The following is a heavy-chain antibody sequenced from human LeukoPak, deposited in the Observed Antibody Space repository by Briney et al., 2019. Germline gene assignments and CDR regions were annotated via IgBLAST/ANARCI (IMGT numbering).Heavy chain of an antibody. V-gene: IGHV1-46*01. CDR3: ARDRSMVRGVHNWFDP. D-gene: IGHD3-10*01. J-gene: IGHJ5*02. CDR2: INPSGGST. Sequence: GASVKVSCKASGYTFTSYDINWVRQAPGQGLEWMGIINPSGGSTSYAQKFQGRVTMTRDTSTSTVYMELSSLRSEDTAVYYCARDRSMVRGVHNWFDPWGQGTLVTVSS. CDR1: GYTFTSYD.